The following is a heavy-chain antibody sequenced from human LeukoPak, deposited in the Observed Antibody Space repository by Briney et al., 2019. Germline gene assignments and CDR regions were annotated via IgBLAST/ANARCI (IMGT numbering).Heavy chain of an antibody. Sequence: PGGSPRLSCAASGFTFSSYSMNWVRQAPGKGLEWVSSISSSSSYIYYADSVKGRFTISRDNAKNSLYLQMNSLRAEDTAVYYCARASAGYSGSYYGYWGQGTLVTVSS. D-gene: IGHD1-26*01. V-gene: IGHV3-21*01. CDR2: ISSSSSYI. J-gene: IGHJ4*02. CDR1: GFTFSSYS. CDR3: ARASAGYSGSYYGY.